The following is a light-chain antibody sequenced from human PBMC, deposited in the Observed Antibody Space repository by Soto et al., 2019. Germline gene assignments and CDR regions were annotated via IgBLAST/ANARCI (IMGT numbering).Light chain of an antibody. CDR3: QQSYSRPPT. V-gene: IGKV1-39*01. CDR2: AAS. J-gene: IGKJ1*01. Sequence: SQIAHASSSVSASLEDRVIITCRASQSISNHLNWYQQKPGKAPKLLIFAASSLHSGVASRFSGSRSGPDFTLTISSLQPEDFATYYCQQSYSRPPTFGQGTKVDIK. CDR1: QSISNH.